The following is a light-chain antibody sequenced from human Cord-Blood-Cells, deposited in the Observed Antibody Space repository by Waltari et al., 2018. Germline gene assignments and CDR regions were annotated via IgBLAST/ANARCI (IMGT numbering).Light chain of an antibody. Sequence: DIQMTQSPSSVSASVGDRVTITCRPSQGISRWLAWYQQKPGKAPKLLIYAASSLQSGVPSRFSGSGSGTDFTLTSSSLQPEDFATYYCQQANSFPLTFGGGTKVEIK. CDR3: QQANSFPLT. CDR2: AAS. J-gene: IGKJ4*01. V-gene: IGKV1-12*01. CDR1: QGISRW.